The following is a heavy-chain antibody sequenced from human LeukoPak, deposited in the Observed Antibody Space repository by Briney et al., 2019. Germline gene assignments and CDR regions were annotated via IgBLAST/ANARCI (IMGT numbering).Heavy chain of an antibody. CDR3: ARGVDTLVVPFDY. J-gene: IGHJ4*02. Sequence: SETLSLTCTVSGGSISSGSYYWSWIRQPAGKGLEWIGRIYTSGSTNYNPSLKSRVTISVDTSKNQFSLKLSSVTAADTAVYYCARGVDTLVVPFDYWGQGTLVTVSS. CDR1: GGSISSGSYY. D-gene: IGHD2-2*01. V-gene: IGHV4-61*02. CDR2: IYTSGST.